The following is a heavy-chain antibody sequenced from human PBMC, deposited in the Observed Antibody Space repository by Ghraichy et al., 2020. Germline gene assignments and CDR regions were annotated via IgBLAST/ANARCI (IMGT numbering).Heavy chain of an antibody. V-gene: IGHV3-30*04. Sequence: GGSLRLSCEASGFFFSAFAMHWVRQAPGKGLEWVAAIPSDGSEKHYADSVKGRSTISRDNSKNTLLLQMNSLRPEDTAIYYCMGRLYDYGSGSFSVHEYWGQGTLVSVSA. CDR1: GFFFSAFA. D-gene: IGHD3-10*01. J-gene: IGHJ4*02. CDR2: IPSDGSEK. CDR3: MGRLYDYGSGSFSVHEY.